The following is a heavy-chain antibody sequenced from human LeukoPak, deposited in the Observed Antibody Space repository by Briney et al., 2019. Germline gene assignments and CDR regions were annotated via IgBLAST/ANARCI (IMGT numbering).Heavy chain of an antibody. D-gene: IGHD6-6*01. CDR1: GFIFSNAW. Sequence: PEGSLRLSCATSGFIFSNAWMSWVRQAPGKGLEWVGRIKTRSDGGTADYAAPVKGRFTISRDDSKDTLYLQANSLKTEDTAVYYCTTEKGYSSSLTFDFWGQRTLVTVSS. J-gene: IGHJ4*02. V-gene: IGHV3-15*01. CDR2: IKTRSDGGTA. CDR3: TTEKGYSSSLTFDF.